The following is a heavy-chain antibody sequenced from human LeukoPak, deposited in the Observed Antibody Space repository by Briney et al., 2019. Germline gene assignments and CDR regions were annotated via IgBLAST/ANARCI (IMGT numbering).Heavy chain of an antibody. CDR2: IYHSGST. CDR1: GGSISSGGYY. Sequence: SQTLSLTCTVSGGSISSGGYYWSWIRQPPGKGLEWIGYIYHSGSTYYNPSLKSRVTISVDTSKNQFSLKLSSVTAADTAVYYCAAGEYCGGDCSLDYWGQGTLVTVSS. D-gene: IGHD2-21*02. J-gene: IGHJ4*02. V-gene: IGHV4-30-2*01. CDR3: AAGEYCGGDCSLDY.